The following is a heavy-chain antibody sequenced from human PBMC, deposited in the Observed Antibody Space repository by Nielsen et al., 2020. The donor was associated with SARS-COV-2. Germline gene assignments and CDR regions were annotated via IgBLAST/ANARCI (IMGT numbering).Heavy chain of an antibody. V-gene: IGHV3-21*04. CDR3: ARDMRVPAARPYYYYGMDV. J-gene: IGHJ6*02. CDR2: ISSSSSYT. Sequence: GGSLRLSCAASGFTFSSYSMNWVRQAPGKGLEWASSISSSSSYTNYADSVKGRFTISRDNAKNSLYLQMNSLRAEDTAVYYCARDMRVPAARPYYYYGMDVWGQGTTVTVSS. CDR1: GFTFSSYS. D-gene: IGHD2-2*01.